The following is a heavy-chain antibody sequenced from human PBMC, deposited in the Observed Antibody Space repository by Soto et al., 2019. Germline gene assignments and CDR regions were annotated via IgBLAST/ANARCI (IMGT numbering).Heavy chain of an antibody. V-gene: IGHV1-2*02. CDR2: INPYSGGA. D-gene: IGHD3-10*01. CDR1: GYTFTGYF. J-gene: IGHJ5*02. Sequence: SVKVSCKASGYTFTGYFMHWVRQAPVQGLEWMGWINPYSGGADYAQSFQGRVTMTRDTSISTVYMELSRLRFDDTAVYYCARVIRGAYYNSPLDTWGQGTVVTVSS. CDR3: ARVIRGAYYNSPLDT.